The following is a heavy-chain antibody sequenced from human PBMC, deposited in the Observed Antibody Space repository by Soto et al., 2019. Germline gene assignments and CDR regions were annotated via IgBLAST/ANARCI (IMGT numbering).Heavy chain of an antibody. CDR2: INHSGSA. CDR3: ARGLITGSHYSGGWYYFDS. Sequence: SETLSLTCAVYGESSSGYIWPWIRQTPGKGQQWIGQINHSGSASYNPSLKSRVTISVHTSNSQFSLELSSVTAADTAVYYCARGLITGSHYSGGWYYFDSWGQGTQVTVSS. D-gene: IGHD6-19*01. J-gene: IGHJ4*02. CDR1: GESSSGYI. V-gene: IGHV4-34*01.